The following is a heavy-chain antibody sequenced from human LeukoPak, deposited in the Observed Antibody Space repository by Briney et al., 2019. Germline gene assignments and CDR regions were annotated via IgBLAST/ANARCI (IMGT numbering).Heavy chain of an antibody. CDR1: GFTVSSNY. V-gene: IGHV3-66*01. CDR3: AKGILGAAAGISALDY. CDR2: IYSGGST. D-gene: IGHD6-13*01. Sequence: GGSLRLSCAASGFTVSSNYMSWVRQAPVKVLEWVSVIYSGGSTYYADSVKGRFTISRDNSKNTLYLQMNSLRAEDTAVYYCAKGILGAAAGISALDYWGQGTLVTVSS. J-gene: IGHJ4*02.